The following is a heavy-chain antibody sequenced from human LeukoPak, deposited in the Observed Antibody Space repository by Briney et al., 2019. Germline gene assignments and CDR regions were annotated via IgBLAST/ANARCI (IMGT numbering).Heavy chain of an antibody. CDR3: ARAIAAAGTIDY. V-gene: IGHV1-8*01. D-gene: IGHD6-13*01. J-gene: IGHJ4*02. CDR2: MNPNSGNT. CDR1: GYTFTSYD. Sequence: ASLKASCKASGYTFTSYDINWVRQATGQGLEWMGWMNPNSGNTGYAQKFQGRVTMTRNTPISTAYMELSSLRSEDTAVYYCARAIAAAGTIDYWGQGNLVTASS.